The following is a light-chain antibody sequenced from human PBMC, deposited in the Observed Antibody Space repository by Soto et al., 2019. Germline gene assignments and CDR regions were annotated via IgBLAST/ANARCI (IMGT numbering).Light chain of an antibody. CDR1: QSGLYSSNNKNY. Sequence: DIVMTQSPDSLAVSLGERATINCKSSQSGLYSSNNKNYLAWYQQKPGQPPKLLIYWASTRESGVTDRFSGSGSGTDFTLTISSLQAEDVAVYYCQQYYSTPRTFGPGTKVDIK. CDR3: QQYYSTPRT. J-gene: IGKJ3*01. V-gene: IGKV4-1*01. CDR2: WAS.